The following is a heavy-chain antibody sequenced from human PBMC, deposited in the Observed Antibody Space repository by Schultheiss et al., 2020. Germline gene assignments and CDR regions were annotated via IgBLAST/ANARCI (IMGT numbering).Heavy chain of an antibody. J-gene: IGHJ4*02. Sequence: GGSLRLSCAASGFTVSSNYMSWVRQAPGKGLEWVSSISSSSSYIYYADSVRGRFTISRDNAKNSVYLQMNSLKTEDTAVYYCTVLWFGELWHWGQGTLVTVSS. CDR2: ISSSSSYI. CDR3: TVLWFGELWH. D-gene: IGHD3-10*01. CDR1: GFTVSSNY. V-gene: IGHV3-21*03.